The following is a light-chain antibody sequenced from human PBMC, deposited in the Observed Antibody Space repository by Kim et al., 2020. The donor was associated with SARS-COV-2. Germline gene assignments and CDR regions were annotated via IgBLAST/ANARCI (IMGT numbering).Light chain of an antibody. Sequence: GQSVTISCAGTSSDVGGYNYVSWYQQHPGKPPKLMIYEVSKRPSGVPDRFSGSKSGNTASLTVSGLQAEDEADYYCSSYAGSNNYVFGTGTKVTVL. CDR3: SSYAGSNNYV. CDR1: SSDVGGYNY. CDR2: EVS. V-gene: IGLV2-8*01. J-gene: IGLJ1*01.